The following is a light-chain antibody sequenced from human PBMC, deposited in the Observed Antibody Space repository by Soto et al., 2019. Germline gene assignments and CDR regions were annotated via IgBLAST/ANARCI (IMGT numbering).Light chain of an antibody. V-gene: IGKV1-39*01. J-gene: IGKJ2*01. CDR2: GAY. CDR3: QQSNSSPYT. Sequence: DIRMTQSPSSLSASVGDRVNITCRASKSISTYFNWYQHKPGTAPNLLIYGAYRLQSGVPSRFTVSGSRTDFTLTISNLQPEYSATYFCQQSNSSPYTFGQGTRLEIK. CDR1: KSISTY.